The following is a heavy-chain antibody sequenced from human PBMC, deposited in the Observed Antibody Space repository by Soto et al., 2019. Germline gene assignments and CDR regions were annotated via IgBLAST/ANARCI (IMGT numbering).Heavy chain of an antibody. CDR3: ARDCSTFGGVTLYFDAFDI. V-gene: IGHV3-21*01. J-gene: IGHJ3*02. D-gene: IGHD3-16*01. CDR1: GFTFSSYS. Sequence: GGSLRLSCAASGFTFSSYSMNWVRQAPGKGLEWVSSISSSSSYIYYADSVKGRFTISRDNAKNSLYLQMNSLRAEDTAVYYCARDCSTFGGVTLYFDAFDIWGQGTMVTVSS. CDR2: ISSSSSYI.